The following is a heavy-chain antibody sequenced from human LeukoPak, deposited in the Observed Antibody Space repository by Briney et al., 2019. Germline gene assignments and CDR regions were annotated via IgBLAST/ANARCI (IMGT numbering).Heavy chain of an antibody. CDR1: GFTFSSYA. Sequence: AGSLRLSCAASGFTFSSYAMSWVRQAPGKGLEWVSAISGSGGTTYYADSVKGRFTIVRENYKNKLFLQMNSLRAEDTALYYCAKGYCASFTCYSRFDPWGQGTLVTVSS. D-gene: IGHD2-21*02. J-gene: IGHJ5*02. V-gene: IGHV3-23*01. CDR2: ISGSGGTT. CDR3: AKGYCASFTCYSRFDP.